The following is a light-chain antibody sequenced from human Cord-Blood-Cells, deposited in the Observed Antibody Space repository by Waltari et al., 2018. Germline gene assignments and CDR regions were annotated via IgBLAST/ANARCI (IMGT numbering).Light chain of an antibody. CDR1: QSISSY. J-gene: IGKJ5*01. V-gene: IGKV1-39*01. Sequence: DIQMTQPPSSLSASVGDRVTIACLASQSISSYLNWYQQKPGKAPKLLIYAASSLQSGVPSRCSGSGSGTDFTLTISSLQPEDFATYYCQQSYSTPVTFGQGTRLEIK. CDR2: AAS. CDR3: QQSYSTPVT.